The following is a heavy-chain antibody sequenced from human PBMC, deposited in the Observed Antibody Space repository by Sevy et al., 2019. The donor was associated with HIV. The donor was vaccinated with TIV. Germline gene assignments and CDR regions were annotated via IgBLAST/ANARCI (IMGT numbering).Heavy chain of an antibody. J-gene: IGHJ4*02. V-gene: IGHV3-48*01. CDR2: ISDSSATI. CDR3: ASQRGGYERLYYFDS. Sequence: GGSLRLSCVASGFTYSMNWVHQAPGKGLEWVSYISDSSATIHYADSVQGRFTISRDNAKNSLYLQMNTLRAEDTAVYYCASQRGGYERLYYFDSWGQGTLVTVSS. CDR1: GFTYS. D-gene: IGHD5-12*01.